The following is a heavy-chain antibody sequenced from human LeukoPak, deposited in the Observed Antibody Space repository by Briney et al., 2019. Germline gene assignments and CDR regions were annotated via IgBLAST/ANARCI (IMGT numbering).Heavy chain of an antibody. CDR2: ISSGSSYI. V-gene: IGHV3-21*01. CDR3: ARGEVWFDT. Sequence: PGGSLRLSCAASGFTFSSYSMNWVRQAPGKGLEWVSSISSGSSYIYYADSVKGRFTISRDNAKNSLYLHMNSLRAEDTAVYHYARGEVWFDTSGQGTLVTVSS. J-gene: IGHJ5*02. CDR1: GFTFSSYS.